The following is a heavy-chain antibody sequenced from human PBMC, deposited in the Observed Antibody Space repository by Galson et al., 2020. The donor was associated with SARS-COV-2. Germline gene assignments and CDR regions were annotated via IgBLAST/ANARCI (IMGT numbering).Heavy chain of an antibody. CDR3: ARGSSGSYSNFDY. D-gene: IGHD1-26*01. J-gene: IGHJ4*02. Sequence: ASVQVSCKASAYTFTSYGISWVRQAPGQGLEWMGWISGSSGKTSYAQKVQDRVTLTTDTSTYTAYMELRNLRSDDTAVYYCARGSSGSYSNFDYWGQGTLVTVCS. CDR2: ISGSSGKT. CDR1: AYTFTSYG. V-gene: IGHV1-18*04.